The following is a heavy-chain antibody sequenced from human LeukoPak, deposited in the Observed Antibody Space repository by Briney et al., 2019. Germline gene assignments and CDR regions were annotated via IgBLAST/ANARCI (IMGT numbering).Heavy chain of an antibody. Sequence: ASVKVSCKASGYTFTGYYMHWVRQAPGQGLEWMGWINPNSGGTNYAQKFQGRVTMTRDTSISTAYMELSRLRSDDTAVYSCARIKIDYAPITLRPIYYIDYWGQGTLVTVSS. CDR2: INPNSGGT. V-gene: IGHV1-2*02. J-gene: IGHJ4*02. CDR3: ARIKIDYAPITLRPIYYIDY. D-gene: IGHD3-16*01. CDR1: GYTFTGYY.